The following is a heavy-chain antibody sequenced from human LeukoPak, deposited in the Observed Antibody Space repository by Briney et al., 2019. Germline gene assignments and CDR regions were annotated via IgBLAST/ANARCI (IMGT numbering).Heavy chain of an antibody. D-gene: IGHD3-10*01. CDR1: GFTFSSYL. Sequence: GGSLRLSCAASGFTFSSYLMNWVRQAPGKGLEYVSAISSNGGSTYYANSVKGRFTISRDNSKNTLYLQMGSLRAEDMAVYYCARAAGYGSGSYNYWGQGTLVTVSS. CDR3: ARAAGYGSGSYNY. V-gene: IGHV3-64*01. J-gene: IGHJ4*02. CDR2: ISSNGGST.